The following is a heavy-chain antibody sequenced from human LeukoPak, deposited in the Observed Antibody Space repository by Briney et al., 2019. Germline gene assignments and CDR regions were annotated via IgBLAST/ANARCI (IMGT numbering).Heavy chain of an antibody. Sequence: GGSLRLSCEASGFTSTSHWMSWVRQVPGKGLEWVAKINEDGREKYYVDSVKGRFTISRDNAKNSLSLQMNSLRAEDTAVYYCTYGDYPLTYWGQGTLVSVSS. CDR3: TYGDYPLTY. V-gene: IGHV3-7*01. D-gene: IGHD4-17*01. CDR2: INEDGREK. CDR1: GFTSTSHW. J-gene: IGHJ4*02.